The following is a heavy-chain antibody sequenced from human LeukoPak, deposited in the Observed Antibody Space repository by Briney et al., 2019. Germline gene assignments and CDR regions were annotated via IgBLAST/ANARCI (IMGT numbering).Heavy chain of an antibody. CDR2: IYYSGST. CDR3: ARVWELSDAFDI. D-gene: IGHD1-26*01. Sequence: KPSETLSLTCTVSGGSISSSSYYWGWIRQPPGKGLEWIGSIYYSGSTYYNPSLKSRVTISVDTSKNQFSLKLSSVTAADAAVYYCARVWELSDAFDIWGQGTMVTVSS. CDR1: GGSISSSSYY. J-gene: IGHJ3*02. V-gene: IGHV4-39*07.